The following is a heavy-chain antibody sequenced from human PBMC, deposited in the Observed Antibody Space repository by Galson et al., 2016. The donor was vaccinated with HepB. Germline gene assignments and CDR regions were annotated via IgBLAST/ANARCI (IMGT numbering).Heavy chain of an antibody. Sequence: SLRLSCAASGFTFDDYGMNWVRQAPGKGLEWVSGVNWNGAGTAYADSVKGRFTISRDTAKNSLYLQMNSLRPEDTALYFCPRRQGGPAALPFASWGQGTLVTVSS. V-gene: IGHV3-20*04. CDR2: VNWNGAGT. J-gene: IGHJ4*02. CDR1: GFTFDDYG. D-gene: IGHD2-2*01. CDR3: PRRQGGPAALPFAS.